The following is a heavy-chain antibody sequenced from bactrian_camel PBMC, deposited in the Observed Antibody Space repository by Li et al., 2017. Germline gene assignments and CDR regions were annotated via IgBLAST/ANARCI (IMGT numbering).Heavy chain of an antibody. Sequence: QLVESGGGSVQAGGSLRLSCVASGYTYASNCMGWFRQAPGKEREGVSCISWSGGSRYYADSVKGRFTISRDNAKNTLYLRMNSLKPEDTAMYYCAAASTTYGQCVALETTPFPYWGQGTQVTVS. J-gene: IGHJ4*01. V-gene: IGHV3S60*01. D-gene: IGHD2*01. CDR2: ISWSGGSR. CDR1: GYTYASNC. CDR3: AAASTTYGQCVALETTPFPY.